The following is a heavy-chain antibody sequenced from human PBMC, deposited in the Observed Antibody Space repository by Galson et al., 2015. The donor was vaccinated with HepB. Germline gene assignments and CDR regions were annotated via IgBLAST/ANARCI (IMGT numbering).Heavy chain of an antibody. Sequence: SLRLSCAASGLTFRSYSMNWVRQAPGKGLEWVSSISGDSGNIYYADSVQGRFTISRDNAKNSLYLQMNNLRVEDTAIYYCASAPYYYGSGSYPDRWGQGTLVSVSS. CDR3: ASAPYYYGSGSYPDR. CDR2: ISGDSGNI. V-gene: IGHV3-21*01. J-gene: IGHJ5*02. D-gene: IGHD3-10*01. CDR1: GLTFRSYS.